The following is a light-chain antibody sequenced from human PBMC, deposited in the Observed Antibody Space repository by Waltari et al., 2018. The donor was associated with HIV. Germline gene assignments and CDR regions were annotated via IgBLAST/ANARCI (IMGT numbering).Light chain of an antibody. CDR1: NSTTGNNY. CDR2: DNN. CDR3: GTWDSSLSAGV. V-gene: IGLV1-51*01. Sequence: QSVLTQPPSVSAGHGPKVTISSSGRNSTTGNNYVYCYQQLPGTAPKLLIYDNNKRPSGIPARFSGSKSGASATLGITGLQTGDEAYYYCGTWDSSLSAGVFGGGTKLTVL. J-gene: IGLJ2*01.